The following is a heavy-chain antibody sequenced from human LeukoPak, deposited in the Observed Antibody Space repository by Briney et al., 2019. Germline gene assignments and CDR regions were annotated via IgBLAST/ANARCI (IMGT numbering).Heavy chain of an antibody. J-gene: IGHJ4*02. D-gene: IGHD2-15*01. Sequence: GGSLRLSCAASGFTLSSYAMNWVRQAPGKGLEWVAVLIGSSGATDYADSVKGRFTISRDNSKNTLYLQMNSLRAEDTAVYYCAKALSDGGSFDYWGQGTLVAVSS. CDR3: AKALSDGGSFDY. V-gene: IGHV3-23*01. CDR1: GFTLSSYA. CDR2: LIGSSGAT.